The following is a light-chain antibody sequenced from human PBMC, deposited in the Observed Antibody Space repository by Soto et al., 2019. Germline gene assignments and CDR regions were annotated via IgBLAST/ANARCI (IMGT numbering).Light chain of an antibody. CDR3: QHYKDYPFT. J-gene: IGKJ3*01. Sequence: DIQMTQAPSTLSASVGDRVTITCRASQSIDIWLAWYQEKPGKAPNLLIDQASSLKSGVPLRFGGSGSGTEFTLTISSLQTDDFATYYCQHYKDYPFTFGPGTKVDIK. CDR2: QAS. V-gene: IGKV1-5*03. CDR1: QSIDIW.